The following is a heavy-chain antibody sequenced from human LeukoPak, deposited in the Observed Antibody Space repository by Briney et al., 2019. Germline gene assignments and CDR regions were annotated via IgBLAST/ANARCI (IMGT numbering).Heavy chain of an antibody. Sequence: GGSLRLSCAASGFTFSSYGMNWVRQAPGKGLEWVSSISSSSSYIYYADSVKGRFTISRDNAKNSLYLQMNSLRAEDTAVYYCARDLFRGSGYGLVDYWGQGTLVPVSS. J-gene: IGHJ4*02. V-gene: IGHV3-21*01. CDR2: ISSSSSYI. CDR1: GFTFSSYG. CDR3: ARDLFRGSGYGLVDY. D-gene: IGHD5-18*01.